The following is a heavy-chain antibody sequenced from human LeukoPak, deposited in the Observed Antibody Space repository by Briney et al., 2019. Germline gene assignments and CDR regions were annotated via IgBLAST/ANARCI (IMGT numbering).Heavy chain of an antibody. CDR3: ARDGRDGYNLHPSWYYYMDV. Sequence: ETLSLTCAVYGGSFSTYYWNWVRQAPGKGLEWDSFISSSSSYIYYADSVKGRFTISRDDAKNSLYLQMNSLRAADTAVYYCARDGRDGYNLHPSWYYYMDVWGKGTTVTVSS. D-gene: IGHD5-24*01. CDR2: ISSSSSYI. CDR1: GGSFSTYY. V-gene: IGHV3-21*01. J-gene: IGHJ6*03.